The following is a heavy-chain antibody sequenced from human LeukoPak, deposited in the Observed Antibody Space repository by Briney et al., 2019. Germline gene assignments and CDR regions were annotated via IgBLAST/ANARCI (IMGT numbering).Heavy chain of an antibody. CDR3: ARNGDVAAMFWYFDY. V-gene: IGHV3-30*04. Sequence: PGRSLRLSCAASGFTFSSYAMHWVRQAPGKGLEWVAVISYDGSNKYYADSVKGRFTISRDNPKNTLYLQMNSLRAEDTAVYYCARNGDVAAMFWYFDYWGQGTLVTVSS. CDR2: ISYDGSNK. D-gene: IGHD2-15*01. J-gene: IGHJ4*02. CDR1: GFTFSSYA.